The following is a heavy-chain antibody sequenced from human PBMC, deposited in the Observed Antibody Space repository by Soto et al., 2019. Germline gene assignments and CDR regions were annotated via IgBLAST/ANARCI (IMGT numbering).Heavy chain of an antibody. D-gene: IGHD3-22*01. CDR2: ISSSSSYI. CDR3: ARVEDYSDSSGYYSRRFDY. Sequence: EVQLVESGGGLVKPGGSLRLSCAASGFTFSSYSMNWVRQAPGKGLEWVSSISSSSSYIYYADSVKGRFTISRDNAKNSLYLQMNSLRAEDTAVYYCARVEDYSDSSGYYSRRFDYWGQGTLVTVSS. CDR1: GFTFSSYS. J-gene: IGHJ4*02. V-gene: IGHV3-21*01.